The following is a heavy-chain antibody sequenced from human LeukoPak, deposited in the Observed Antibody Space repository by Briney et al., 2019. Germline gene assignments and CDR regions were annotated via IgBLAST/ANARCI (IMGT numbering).Heavy chain of an antibody. CDR1: GFTFSAAW. D-gene: IGHD5-18*01. CDR2: ISNSGTAI. J-gene: IGHJ1*01. Sequence: GGSLRLSCAASGFTFSAAWMSWVRQAPGKGLEWVSYISNSGTAIYYADSVKGRFTISRDNAKSSLYLQMNSLRAEDTAVYYCARAGYSMDTEYFQHWGQGTLVTVSS. CDR3: ARAGYSMDTEYFQH. V-gene: IGHV3-11*04.